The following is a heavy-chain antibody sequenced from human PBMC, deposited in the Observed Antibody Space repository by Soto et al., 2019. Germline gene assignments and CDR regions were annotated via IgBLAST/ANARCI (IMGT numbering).Heavy chain of an antibody. V-gene: IGHV3-30*18. CDR1: GFTFSSYG. J-gene: IGHJ4*02. D-gene: IGHD2-2*01. CDR2: ISYDGSNR. CDR3: VKDRSRVCSTAGCYDASSS. Sequence: QVQLVESGGGVVQPGRSLRLSCAVSGFTFSSYGMHWVRQAPGKGLEWVALISYDGSNRYYAGSEQGRFTISRDNSKNTLYLQMSSLRAWDMVVYYCVKDRSRVCSTAGCYDASSSWGQGTLVTVSS.